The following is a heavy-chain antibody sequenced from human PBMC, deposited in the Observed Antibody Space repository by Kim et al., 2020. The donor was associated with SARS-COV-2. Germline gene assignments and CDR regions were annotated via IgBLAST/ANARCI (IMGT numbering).Heavy chain of an antibody. CDR3: ARDESSDGGYSYGLFDY. Sequence: GGSLRLSCAASGFTFSSYGMHWVRQAPGKGLEWVAVIWYDGSNKYYADSVKGRFTISRDNSKNTLYLQMNSLRAEDTAVYYCARDESSDGGYSYGLFDYWGQGTLVTVSS. V-gene: IGHV3-33*01. D-gene: IGHD5-18*01. CDR2: IWYDGSNK. J-gene: IGHJ4*02. CDR1: GFTFSSYG.